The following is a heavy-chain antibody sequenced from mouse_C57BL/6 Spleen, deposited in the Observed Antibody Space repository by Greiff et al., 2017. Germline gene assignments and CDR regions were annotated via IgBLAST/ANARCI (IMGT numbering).Heavy chain of an antibody. J-gene: IGHJ1*03. Sequence: VMLVESGAELVKPGASVKISCKASGYAFSSYWMNWVKQRPGKGLEWIGQIYPGDGDTNYNGKFKGKATLTADKSSSTAYMQLSSLTSEDSAVYFCARKGAVVGYFDVWGTGTTVTVSS. V-gene: IGHV1-80*01. CDR2: IYPGDGDT. CDR1: GYAFSSYW. CDR3: ARKGAVVGYFDV.